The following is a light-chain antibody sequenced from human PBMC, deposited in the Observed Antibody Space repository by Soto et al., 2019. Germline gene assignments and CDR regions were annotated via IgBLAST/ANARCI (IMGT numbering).Light chain of an antibody. CDR3: SSYTSSSTVL. CDR2: EVS. Sequence: QSVLTQPASVSGSPGQSITISCTGTSSDVGGYNYVSWYQQHPGKAPKLMISEVSNRPSGVSHRFSGSKSGNTASLTISGLQTEDEADYYCSSYTSSSTVLFGGGTKVTVL. CDR1: SSDVGGYNY. J-gene: IGLJ2*01. V-gene: IGLV2-14*01.